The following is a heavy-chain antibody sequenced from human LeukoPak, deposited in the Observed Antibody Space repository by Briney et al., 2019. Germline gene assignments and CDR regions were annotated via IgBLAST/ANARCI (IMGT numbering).Heavy chain of an antibody. CDR3: VRGRGSYGWFDP. Sequence: GGSLRLSCAASGFTSSSYWMHWVRQVPGKGLVWVSRISGDGTARNYADSVKGRFAISRDDAKNTVDLQMNSLRGEDTAVYYCVRGRGSYGWFDPWGQGTLVTVSS. CDR2: ISGDGTAR. CDR1: GFTSSSYW. D-gene: IGHD3-10*01. J-gene: IGHJ5*02. V-gene: IGHV3-74*01.